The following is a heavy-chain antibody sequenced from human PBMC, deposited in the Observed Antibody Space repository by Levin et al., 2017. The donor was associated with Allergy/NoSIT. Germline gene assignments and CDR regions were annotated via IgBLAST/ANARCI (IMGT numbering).Heavy chain of an antibody. D-gene: IGHD1-7*01. V-gene: IGHV1-46*01. Sequence: ASVKVSCKASGYTFTSYYMHWVRQAPGQGLEWMGIINPSGGSTSYAQKFQGRVTMTRDTSTSTVYMELSSLRSEDTAVYYCARDRPEDWNYGRVVGYYYYYGMDVWGQGTTVTVSS. CDR1: GYTFTSYY. CDR2: INPSGGST. J-gene: IGHJ6*02. CDR3: ARDRPEDWNYGRVVGYYYYYGMDV.